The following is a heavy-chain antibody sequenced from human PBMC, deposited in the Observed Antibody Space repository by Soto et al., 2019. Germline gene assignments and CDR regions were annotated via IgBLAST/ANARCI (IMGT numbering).Heavy chain of an antibody. V-gene: IGHV4-59*01. CDR1: GDSMTSFH. CDR3: ARAGQTVPNFDY. Sequence: TSETLSLTCTVSGDSMTSFHWSWIRQPPGKGLEWIGYIYYSGSTTYNPSLKGRVTMSIDTSKNQFFLRLHSLTAADTAVYFCARAGQTVPNFDYWGQGALVTVSS. D-gene: IGHD4-17*01. J-gene: IGHJ4*02. CDR2: IYYSGST.